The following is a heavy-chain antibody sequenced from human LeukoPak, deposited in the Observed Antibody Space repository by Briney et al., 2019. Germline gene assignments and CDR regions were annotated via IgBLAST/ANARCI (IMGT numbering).Heavy chain of an antibody. J-gene: IGHJ4*02. V-gene: IGHV3-23*01. Sequence: GGSLRLSCAASGFTFSSYTMSWVRQAPGKGLEWVSTITTSDGNTYYADSVKGRFTVSRDNSKSTLYLQMNSLRAEDTAVYYCAKDPPRWYYDSSGYYDYWGQGTLVTVSS. CDR3: AKDPPRWYYDSSGYYDY. D-gene: IGHD3-22*01. CDR1: GFTFSSYT. CDR2: ITTSDGNT.